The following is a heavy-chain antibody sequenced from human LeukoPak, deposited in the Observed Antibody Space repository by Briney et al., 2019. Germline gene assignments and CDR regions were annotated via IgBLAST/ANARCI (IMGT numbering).Heavy chain of an antibody. D-gene: IGHD1-1*01. CDR3: AGVGTTGTRWFDP. CDR1: EYTFTTYW. Sequence: PGESLKISCKVSEYTFTTYWIAWVRQMPGKGLEWMGIIFPGDSDTRYSPSFQGQVTISADKSISTAYLQWSSLKASDTAMYYCAGVGTTGTRWFDPWGQGTLVTVSS. V-gene: IGHV5-51*01. J-gene: IGHJ5*02. CDR2: IFPGDSDT.